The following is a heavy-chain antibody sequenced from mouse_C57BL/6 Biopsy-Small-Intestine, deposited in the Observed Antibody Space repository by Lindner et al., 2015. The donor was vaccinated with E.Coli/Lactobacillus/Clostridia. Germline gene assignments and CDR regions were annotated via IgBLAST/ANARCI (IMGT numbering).Heavy chain of an antibody. Sequence: QLQESGPELVKPGASVKISCKASGYVFTDFNMNWVKQSNGKSLEWIGVINPNYGTTSYNQKFKDKATLTIDQSSITAYMQLNSLTSEDSAVYYCAREGLGRMAYWGQGTLVTVSA. CDR1: GYVFTDFN. CDR3: AREGLGRMAY. V-gene: IGHV1-39*01. J-gene: IGHJ3*01. D-gene: IGHD4-1*01. CDR2: INPNYGTT.